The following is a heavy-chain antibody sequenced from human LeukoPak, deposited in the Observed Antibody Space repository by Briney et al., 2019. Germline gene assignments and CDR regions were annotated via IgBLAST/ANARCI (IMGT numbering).Heavy chain of an antibody. V-gene: IGHV3-48*03. D-gene: IGHD1-26*01. Sequence: GGSLRRSCSASGFTFSSYGRNWFRQAPGKGLEGGSYISNGGDTIHYADSVKGRFTISRDNAKNSLHLQMNSLRAEDTAVYYCARDLTGSYSYYYYGLDVWGQGTKVNVSS. J-gene: IGHJ6*02. CDR1: GFTFSSYG. CDR3: ARDLTGSYSYYYYGLDV. CDR2: ISNGGDTI.